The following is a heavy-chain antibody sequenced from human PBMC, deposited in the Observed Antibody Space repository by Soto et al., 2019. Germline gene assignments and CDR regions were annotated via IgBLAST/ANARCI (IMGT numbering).Heavy chain of an antibody. Sequence: QVQLVQSGAEVKKPGSSVKVSCKASVGTFSSYAISWVRQAPGQGLEWMGGIIPIFGTANYAQKFQGRVTITADESTSTAYMELSSLRSEDTAVYYCARGGRAAGDNWFDPWGQGTLVTVSS. CDR3: ARGGRAAGDNWFDP. J-gene: IGHJ5*02. CDR2: IIPIFGTA. D-gene: IGHD6-13*01. CDR1: VGTFSSYA. V-gene: IGHV1-69*01.